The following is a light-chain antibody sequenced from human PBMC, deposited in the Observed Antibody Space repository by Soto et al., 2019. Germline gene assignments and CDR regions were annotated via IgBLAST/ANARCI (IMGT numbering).Light chain of an antibody. V-gene: IGLV1-51*01. CDR2: DDN. J-gene: IGLJ1*01. Sequence: QSVLTQPPSVSAAPGQKVTISCSGSSSNIGGNSVSWYRQRAGTAPKLLIYDDNKRPSGIPDRFSGSKSGTSATLGITGFQTGDEADYYCGSWDSSLSAYVFGTGTKVTVL. CDR1: SSNIGGNS. CDR3: GSWDSSLSAYV.